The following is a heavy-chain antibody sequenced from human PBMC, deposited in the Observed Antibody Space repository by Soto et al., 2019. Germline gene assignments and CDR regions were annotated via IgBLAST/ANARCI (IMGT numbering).Heavy chain of an antibody. V-gene: IGHV3-48*02. J-gene: IGHJ4*02. CDR2: ISSGSTTI. D-gene: IGHD3-22*01. Sequence: GGSLRLSCAASGFTFSSYSMNWVRQAPRKGLEWVSYISSGSTTIYYADSVKGRFTISRDNAKNSVYLQMNSLRDEDAAVYYCARDPGYYDSGDYFDYWGQGALVTVSS. CDR3: ARDPGYYDSGDYFDY. CDR1: GFTFSSYS.